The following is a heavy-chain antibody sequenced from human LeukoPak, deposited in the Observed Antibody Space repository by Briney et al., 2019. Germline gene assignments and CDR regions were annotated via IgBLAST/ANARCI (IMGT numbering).Heavy chain of an antibody. D-gene: IGHD4-17*01. CDR2: ISHDGSDK. V-gene: IGHV3-30*04. CDR1: GFTLKIYP. Sequence: GGSLRLSCAASGFTLKIYPMHWVRQAPGKGLEWLSVISHDGSDKNNADSVKGRVIISRDNSKNTVYLQLNSLRPEDTATYYCAREGVQTTVDAFDIWGLGTMVIVSS. J-gene: IGHJ3*02. CDR3: AREGVQTTVDAFDI.